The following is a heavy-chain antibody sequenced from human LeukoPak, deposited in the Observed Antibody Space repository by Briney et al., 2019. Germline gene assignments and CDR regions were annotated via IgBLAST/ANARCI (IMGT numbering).Heavy chain of an antibody. V-gene: IGHV1-46*01. CDR3: ARICQGMVLDY. J-gene: IGHJ4*02. CDR1: GYIFTSYY. CDR2: INPSGGST. D-gene: IGHD4/OR15-4a*01. Sequence: GASVKVSCKASGYIFTSYYMHWVRQAPGQGLEWMGIINPSGGSTNYAQNFQGRVTTTRDTSTSTVYMELSSLRSEDTAVYYCARICQGMVLDYWGQGTLVTVSS.